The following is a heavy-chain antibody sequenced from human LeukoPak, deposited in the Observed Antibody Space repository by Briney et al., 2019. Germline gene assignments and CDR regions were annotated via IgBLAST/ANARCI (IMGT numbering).Heavy chain of an antibody. D-gene: IGHD4-17*01. J-gene: IGHJ3*01. Sequence: GGSLRLSCAASGFTFSSYSMNWVRQAPGKGLEWVSSIRGSSNHIYYADSVKGRFTISRDNAKSSLYLQMNSLRAEDTAVYYCARERYDDYNHDALGVWGQGTMVTVSS. CDR1: GFTFSSYS. CDR3: ARERYDDYNHDALGV. CDR2: IRGSSNHI. V-gene: IGHV3-21*01.